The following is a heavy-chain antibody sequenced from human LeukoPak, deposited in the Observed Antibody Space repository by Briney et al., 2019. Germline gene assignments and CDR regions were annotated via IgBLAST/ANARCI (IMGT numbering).Heavy chain of an antibody. Sequence: GGSLRLSCAASGFLFKSHGMHWVRQAPGKGLEWVSFIRYDGSEKDYADSVKGRFTISRDNSKNTLYLQMNSLRAEDTAVYYCARAAAAGSDAFDIWGQGTMVTVSS. V-gene: IGHV3-30*02. J-gene: IGHJ3*02. CDR1: GFLFKSHG. D-gene: IGHD6-13*01. CDR2: IRYDGSEK. CDR3: ARAAAAGSDAFDI.